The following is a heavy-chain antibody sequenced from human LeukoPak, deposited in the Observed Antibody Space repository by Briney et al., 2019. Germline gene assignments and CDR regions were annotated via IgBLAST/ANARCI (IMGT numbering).Heavy chain of an antibody. D-gene: IGHD3-22*01. CDR2: ISHDGSNK. V-gene: IGHV3-30*18. CDR1: GFTFSSYW. CDR3: AKDLMVVVTSAFDY. Sequence: PGGSLRLSCAAFGFTFSSYWMHWVRQAPGKGLEWVAVISHDGSNKYYADSVKGRFTISRDNSKNTLYLQMNSLRAEDTAVYYCAKDLMVVVTSAFDYWGQGTLVTVSS. J-gene: IGHJ4*02.